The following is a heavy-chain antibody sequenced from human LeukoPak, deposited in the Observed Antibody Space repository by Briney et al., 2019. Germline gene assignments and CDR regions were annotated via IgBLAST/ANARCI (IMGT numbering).Heavy chain of an antibody. D-gene: IGHD3-16*01. J-gene: IGHJ4*02. CDR2: MNPNSGNT. CDR3: AREGLGELTLDY. CDR1: GYTFTSYD. V-gene: IGHV1-8*03. Sequence: ASVKVSCMASGYTFTSYDINWVRQATGQGLEWMGWMNPNSGNTGYAQKFQGRVTITRNTSISTAYMELSSLRSEDTAVYYCAREGLGELTLDYWGQGTLVTVSS.